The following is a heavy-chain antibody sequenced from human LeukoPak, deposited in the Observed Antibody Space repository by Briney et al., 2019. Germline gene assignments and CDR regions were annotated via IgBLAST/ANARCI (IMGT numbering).Heavy chain of an antibody. V-gene: IGHV1-18*01. CDR3: ARDTRGEGYNPFDY. D-gene: IGHD5-24*01. Sequence: ASVKVSCKASGYTFTSYVISWVRQAPGQGLEWMGWISGYNGNTKYAQKLQGRVTMTTDTSTSTAYMELRSLRSDDTAVYYCARDTRGEGYNPFDYWGQGTLVTVSS. CDR1: GYTFTSYV. CDR2: ISGYNGNT. J-gene: IGHJ4*02.